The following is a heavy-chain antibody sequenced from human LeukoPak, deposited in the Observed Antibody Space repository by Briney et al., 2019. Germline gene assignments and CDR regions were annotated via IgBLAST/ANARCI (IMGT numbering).Heavy chain of an antibody. D-gene: IGHD3-10*01. CDR3: ARGSMVFFDY. CDR1: GYTFTSYD. Sequence: ASAKVSCKASGYTFTSYDINWVRQGTGQGLEWMGWMNPNSGNTGYAQKFQGRLTMTRNTSISTAYMELSSLRSEDTAVYYCARGSMVFFDYWGQGTLVTVSS. J-gene: IGHJ4*02. CDR2: MNPNSGNT. V-gene: IGHV1-8*01.